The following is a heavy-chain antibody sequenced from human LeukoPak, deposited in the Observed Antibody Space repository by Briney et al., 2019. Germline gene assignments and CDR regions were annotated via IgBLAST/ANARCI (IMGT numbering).Heavy chain of an antibody. CDR2: MYYSGST. CDR3: ARSGYSSIPFDP. D-gene: IGHD6-13*01. V-gene: IGHV4-59*12. CDR1: GGSISSYY. Sequence: SETLSLTCTVSGGSISSYYWSWIRQPPGKGLEWIGYMYYSGSTNYNPSLKSRVTISVDTSKNQFSLKLSSVTAADTAVYYCARSGYSSIPFDPWGQGTLVTVS. J-gene: IGHJ5*02.